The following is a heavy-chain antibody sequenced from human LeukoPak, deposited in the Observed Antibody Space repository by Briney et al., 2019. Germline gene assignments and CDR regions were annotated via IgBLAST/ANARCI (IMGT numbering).Heavy chain of an antibody. D-gene: IGHD2-15*01. Sequence: GGSLRLSCAASGFDVSSHHMVWARQAPGKGLEWVSAIYSGGNTYYADSVKGRFTISRDNSKNTLYLQMNSLRAEDTAVYYCTPLGPRDHGYWGQGTLVTVPA. V-gene: IGHV3-53*01. J-gene: IGHJ4*02. CDR1: GFDVSSHH. CDR3: TPLGPRDHGY. CDR2: IYSGGNT.